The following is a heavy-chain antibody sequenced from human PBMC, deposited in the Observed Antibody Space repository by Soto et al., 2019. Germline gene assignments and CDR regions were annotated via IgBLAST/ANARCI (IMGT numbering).Heavy chain of an antibody. CDR2: IHHSGST. J-gene: IGHJ5*02. D-gene: IGHD6-6*01. V-gene: IGHV4-34*01. CDR3: ARGHSTSGYGS. CDR1: GASFSGYY. Sequence: RSETLSLTCSVYGASFSGYYWSWIRQSPGKGLEWIGEIHHSGSTHYNPSLKSRLTFSIDESQSQFYMLLTSVTAADTALYFCARGHSTSGYGSWGQGSLVTVSS.